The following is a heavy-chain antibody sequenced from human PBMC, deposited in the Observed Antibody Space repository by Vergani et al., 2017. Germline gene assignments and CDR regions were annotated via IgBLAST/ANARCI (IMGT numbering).Heavy chain of an antibody. Sequence: QVQLQESGPGLVKPSQTLSLTCSVSGDSISSGVYYWNWIRQHPGKGLEWIGYIYSTGSTHHNPSLRRRINMSVDTSKNQFSLKLNSVTAADTPMYYCARMGGYDEGDAFRIGYFDSWGPGILVTVSS. CDR3: ARMGGYDEGDAFRIGYFDS. V-gene: IGHV4-31*03. D-gene: IGHD3-22*01. CDR2: IYSTGST. CDR1: GDSISSGVYY. J-gene: IGHJ4*02.